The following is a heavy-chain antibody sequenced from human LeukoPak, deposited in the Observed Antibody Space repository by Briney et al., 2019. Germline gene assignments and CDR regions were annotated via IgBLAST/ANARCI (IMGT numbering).Heavy chain of an antibody. D-gene: IGHD6-19*01. CDR3: ARILDSAWGELGY. J-gene: IGHJ4*02. CDR1: GFTLNSYG. V-gene: IGHV3-30*02. CDR2: IRSDGSNK. Sequence: GGSLRLSCAVSGFTLNSYGMHWVRPAPGKGLEWMSFIRSDGSNKYYADSVKGRFTISRDNSKNTLYLQMNSLRAEDTAVYYCARILDSAWGELGYWGQGTLVTVSS.